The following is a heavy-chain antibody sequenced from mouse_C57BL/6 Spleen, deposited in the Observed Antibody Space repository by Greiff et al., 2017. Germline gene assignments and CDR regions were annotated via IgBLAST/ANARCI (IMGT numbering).Heavy chain of an antibody. CDR2: INPSSGYT. D-gene: IGHD1-1*01. V-gene: IGHV1-4*01. J-gene: IGHJ4*01. CDR3: ALVTTVVATKYAMDY. Sequence: VKLQESGAELARPGASVKMSCKASGYTFTSYTMHWVKQRPGQGLEWIGYINPSSGYTKYNQKFKDKATLTADKSSSTAYMQLSSLTSEDSAVYYCALVTTVVATKYAMDYWGQGTSVTVSS. CDR1: GYTFTSYT.